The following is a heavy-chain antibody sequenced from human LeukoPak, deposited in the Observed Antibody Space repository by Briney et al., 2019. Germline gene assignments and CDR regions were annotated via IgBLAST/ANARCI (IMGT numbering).Heavy chain of an antibody. J-gene: IGHJ5*02. D-gene: IGHD5-12*01. CDR3: ATSGYGEDWFDP. CDR1: GYTFTGYY. CDR2: INPNSGGT. Sequence: ASVKVSCKASGYTFTGYYTHWVRQAPGQGLEWMGWINPNSGGTNYAQKFQGRVTMTRDTSISTAYMELSRLRSDDTAVYYCATSGYGEDWFDPWGQGTLVTVSS. V-gene: IGHV1-2*02.